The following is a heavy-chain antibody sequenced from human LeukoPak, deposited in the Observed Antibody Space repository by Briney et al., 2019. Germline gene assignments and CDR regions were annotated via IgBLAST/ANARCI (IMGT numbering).Heavy chain of an antibody. V-gene: IGHV3-9*03. D-gene: IGHD1-20*01. CDR3: AKGSGYSWKSYFDY. CDR2: ISWNSGSI. J-gene: IGHJ4*02. Sequence: GGTLRLSCAVSGFTFDDFAMHWVRQAPGKGLGWVSSISWNSGSIGYVDSVKGRFTISRDSAKNSLYLQMNSLRAEDIALYYCAKGSGYSWKSYFDYWGQGTLVTVA. CDR1: GFTFDDFA.